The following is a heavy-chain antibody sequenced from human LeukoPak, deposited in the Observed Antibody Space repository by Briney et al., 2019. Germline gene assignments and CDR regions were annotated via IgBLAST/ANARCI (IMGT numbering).Heavy chain of an antibody. CDR3: AKGPNGDYIGAFDM. V-gene: IGHV3-23*01. D-gene: IGHD4-17*01. CDR1: LITPSSYA. Sequence: GGSLRLSCVASLITPSSYAMTWVRQAPGKGLEWVSTISGSGDRKLYADSVKGRFTISRDNFKNTLYLQMNTLRPDDTALYLCAKGPNGDYIGAFDMWGQGTMVTVSS. J-gene: IGHJ3*02. CDR2: ISGSGDRK.